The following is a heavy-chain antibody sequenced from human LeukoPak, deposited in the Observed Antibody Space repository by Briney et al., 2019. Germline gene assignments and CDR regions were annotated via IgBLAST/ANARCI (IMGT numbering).Heavy chain of an antibody. CDR1: GFTFSNAW. J-gene: IGHJ4*02. D-gene: IGHD3-3*01. CDR2: IKSKTDGGTT. V-gene: IGHV3-15*01. Sequence: GGSLRLSCAASGFTFSNAWMSWVRQAPGKGLEWVGRIKSKTDGGTTDYAAPVKGRFTISRDDSKNTLYLQMNSLKTEDTAVYYCTTTYYDFWSGLDEDYWGQGTLVSVSS. CDR3: TTTYYDFWSGLDEDY.